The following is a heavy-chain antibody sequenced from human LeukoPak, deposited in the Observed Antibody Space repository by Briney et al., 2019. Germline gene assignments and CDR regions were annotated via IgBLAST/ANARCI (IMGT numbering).Heavy chain of an antibody. V-gene: IGHV4-4*02. CDR3: ASRPSVLYYYYGMDV. CDR2: IYHSGST. D-gene: IGHD2-8*01. Sequence: PSETLSLTCAVSGGSISSSNWWSWVRQPPGKGLERIGEIYHSGSTNYNPSLKSRVTISVDKSKNQFSLKLSSVTAADTAVYYCASRPSVLYYYYGMDVWGQGTTVTVSS. J-gene: IGHJ6*02. CDR1: GGSISSSNW.